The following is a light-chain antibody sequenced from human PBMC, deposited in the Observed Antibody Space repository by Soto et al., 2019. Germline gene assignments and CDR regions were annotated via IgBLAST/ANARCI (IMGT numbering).Light chain of an antibody. CDR2: GSA. Sequence: EILLTQSQATMSVSPGERVTLSCRASQSVFSSLAWYQQRPGQAPRLLIYGSATRATGIPDRFSGSGSGTEFTLTISSLQSEDSAVYYCQQYHSWPAFGQGTKVDIK. CDR3: QQYHSWPA. V-gene: IGKV3-15*01. CDR1: QSVFSS. J-gene: IGKJ1*01.